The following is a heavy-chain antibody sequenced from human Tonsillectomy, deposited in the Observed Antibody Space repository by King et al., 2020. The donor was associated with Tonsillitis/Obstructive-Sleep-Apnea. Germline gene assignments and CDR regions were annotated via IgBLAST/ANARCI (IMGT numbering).Heavy chain of an antibody. CDR1: GFTFSNYA. V-gene: IGHV3-30-3*01. J-gene: IGHJ6*02. CDR3: ARAVDYYGSGSNSFRGMDV. Sequence: VQLVESGGGVVQPGRPLRLSCAASGFTFSNYAIHWVRQAPGKGLDWVAVISYDGNNKYYADYVKGRFTISRDNSKNTLYLQMNSLIVEDTAVYYCARAVDYYGSGSNSFRGMDVWGQGTTVTVSS. CDR2: ISYDGNNK. D-gene: IGHD3-10*01.